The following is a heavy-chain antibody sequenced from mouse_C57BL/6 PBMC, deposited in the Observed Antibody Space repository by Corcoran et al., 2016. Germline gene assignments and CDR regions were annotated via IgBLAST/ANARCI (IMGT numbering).Heavy chain of an antibody. Sequence: QIQLVQSGPELKKPGETVKISCKASGYTFTTYGMSWVKQAPGKGLKWMGWINTYSGVPTYADDFKGRFAFSLETSASTAYLQINNLKNEDTATYFCARRGYDYAWFAYWGQGTLVTVSA. CDR2: INTYSGVP. CDR3: ARRGYDYAWFAY. J-gene: IGHJ3*01. D-gene: IGHD2-4*01. CDR1: GYTFTTYG. V-gene: IGHV9-3*01.